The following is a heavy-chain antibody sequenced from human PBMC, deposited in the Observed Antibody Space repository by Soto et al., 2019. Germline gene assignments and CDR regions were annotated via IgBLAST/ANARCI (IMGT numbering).Heavy chain of an antibody. J-gene: IGHJ5*02. CDR1: GGSISSHY. CDR3: ARDSDSSSWYSGWFDP. Sequence: PSETLSLTCTVSGGSISSHYWSRIRQPPGKGLEWIGYIYYSGSTNYNPSLKSRVTISVDTSKNQFSLKLSSVTAADTAVYYCARDSDSSSWYSGWFDPWGQGTLVTVSS. CDR2: IYYSGST. D-gene: IGHD6-13*01. V-gene: IGHV4-59*11.